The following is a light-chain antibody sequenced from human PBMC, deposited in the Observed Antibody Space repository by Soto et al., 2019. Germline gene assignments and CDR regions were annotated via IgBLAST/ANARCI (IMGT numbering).Light chain of an antibody. J-gene: IGKJ1*01. CDR3: QHYNSYST. CDR1: QTISSW. Sequence: DIQMTQSHSTLSGSVGDRVTITCRASQTISSWLAWYQQKPGKAPKLLIYKASTLKSGVPSRFSGSGSGTEFTLTISSLQPDDFATYYCQHYNSYSTFGQGTKVDIK. V-gene: IGKV1-5*03. CDR2: KAS.